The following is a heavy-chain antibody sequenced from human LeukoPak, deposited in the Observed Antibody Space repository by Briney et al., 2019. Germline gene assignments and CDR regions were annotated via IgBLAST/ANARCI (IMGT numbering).Heavy chain of an antibody. CDR2: ISGSGGST. Sequence: GGSLRLSCAASGFTFSSYAMSWVRQAPGKGLEWVSAISGSGGSTYYADSVKGRFTISRDNSKNTLYLQMNSRRAEDTAVYYCAKDLVGATLVAAVLIWGQGTMVTVSS. CDR1: GFTFSSYA. V-gene: IGHV3-23*01. D-gene: IGHD1-26*01. CDR3: AKDLVGATLVAAVLI. J-gene: IGHJ3*02.